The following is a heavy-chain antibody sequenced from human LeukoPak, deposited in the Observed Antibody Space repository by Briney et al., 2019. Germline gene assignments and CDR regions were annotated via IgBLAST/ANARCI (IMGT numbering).Heavy chain of an antibody. CDR3: ARGAVLPVLLWFGGSNWFDP. D-gene: IGHD3-10*01. CDR2: IYYSGST. V-gene: IGHV4-39*07. J-gene: IGHJ5*02. Sequence: SETLSLTCTVSGGSISSSSYYWGWIRQPPGKGLEWIGSIYYSGSTYYNPSLKSRVSISVDTSKNQFSLKLSSVTAADTAVYYCARGAVLPVLLWFGGSNWFDPWGQGTLVTVSS. CDR1: GGSISSSSYY.